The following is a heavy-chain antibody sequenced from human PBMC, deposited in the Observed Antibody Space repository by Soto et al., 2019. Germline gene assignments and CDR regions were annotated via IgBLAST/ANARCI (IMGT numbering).Heavy chain of an antibody. D-gene: IGHD6-19*01. J-gene: IGHJ6*02. Sequence: SETLSLTCTVSGGSISSYYWSWIRQPPGKGLEWIGYIYYSGSTNYNPSLKSRVTISVDTSKNQFSLKLSSVTAADTAVYYCAREIAVAPYYYYGMDVWGQGTTVTVSS. V-gene: IGHV4-59*12. CDR1: GGSISSYY. CDR2: IYYSGST. CDR3: AREIAVAPYYYYGMDV.